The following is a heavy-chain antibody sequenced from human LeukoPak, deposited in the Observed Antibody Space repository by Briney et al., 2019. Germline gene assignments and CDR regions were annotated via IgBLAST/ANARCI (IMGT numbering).Heavy chain of an antibody. CDR1: GYTFTGYY. J-gene: IGHJ6*03. Sequence: ASVKVSCKASGYTFTGYYMHWVRQAPGQGLEWMGWMNPNSGNTGYAQKFQGRVTMTRNTSINTAYMELSSLRSEDTAVYYCARVWVDHYYYYMDVWGKGTTVTISS. D-gene: IGHD5-12*01. V-gene: IGHV1-8*02. CDR3: ARVWVDHYYYYMDV. CDR2: MNPNSGNT.